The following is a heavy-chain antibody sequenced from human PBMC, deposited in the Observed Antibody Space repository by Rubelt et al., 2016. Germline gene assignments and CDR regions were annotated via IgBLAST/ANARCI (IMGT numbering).Heavy chain of an antibody. Sequence: GKGLEWVSGISWNSGSIGYADSAKGRFTISRDNAKNSLYLQMNSLRAEDTAVYYCARATLVSEDAFDIWGQGTMVTVSS. D-gene: IGHD5/OR15-5a*01. CDR2: ISWNSGSI. CDR3: ARATLVSEDAFDI. V-gene: IGHV3-9*01. J-gene: IGHJ3*02.